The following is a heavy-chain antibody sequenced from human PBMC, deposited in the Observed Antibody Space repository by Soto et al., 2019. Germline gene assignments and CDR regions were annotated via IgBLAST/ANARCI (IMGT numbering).Heavy chain of an antibody. Sequence: QVQLVESGGTLVKPGGSLRLSCAASGFFFSDYYLSWIRQAPGKGLECVAYISGTGDTKYYADSVEGRFTISRDNPKSSLYLQMDSLRAEDAAVYYCAIGGGQIYCKGLDVWGQGTTVTVSS. CDR3: AIGGGQIYCKGLDV. J-gene: IGHJ6*02. CDR1: GFFFSDYY. V-gene: IGHV3-11*01. D-gene: IGHD3-10*01. CDR2: ISGTGDTK.